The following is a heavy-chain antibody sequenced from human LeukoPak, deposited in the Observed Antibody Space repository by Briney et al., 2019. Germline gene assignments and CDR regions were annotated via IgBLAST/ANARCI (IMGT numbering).Heavy chain of an antibody. Sequence: GGSLRLSCAASGFTFSSYSMNWVRQAPGKGLEWVSYISSSGSTIYYADSVKGRFTISRDNAKNSLYLQMNSLRAEDTAVYYCARERDYDFWSGYPDDAFDTWGQGTMVTVSS. V-gene: IGHV3-48*04. J-gene: IGHJ3*02. D-gene: IGHD3-3*01. CDR1: GFTFSSYS. CDR3: ARERDYDFWSGYPDDAFDT. CDR2: ISSSGSTI.